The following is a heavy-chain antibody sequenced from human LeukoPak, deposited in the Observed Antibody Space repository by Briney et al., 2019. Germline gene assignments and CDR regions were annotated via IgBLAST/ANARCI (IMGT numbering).Heavy chain of an antibody. Sequence: GGSLRLSCAASGITVNSNYMSWVRQAPGKGLEWVSVAYSDGNTYYAESVKGRFTIFRDKFKNTLYLQMNSLTAEDTAVYYCARDQGQAVAGTNFSYYYYYYMDVWGKGTTVTISS. CDR1: GITVNSNY. CDR3: ARDQGQAVAGTNFSYYYYYYMDV. D-gene: IGHD6-19*01. V-gene: IGHV3-66*01. CDR2: AYSDGNT. J-gene: IGHJ6*03.